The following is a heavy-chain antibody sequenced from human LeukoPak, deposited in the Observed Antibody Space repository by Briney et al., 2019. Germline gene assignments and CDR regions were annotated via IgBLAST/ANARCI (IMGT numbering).Heavy chain of an antibody. D-gene: IGHD3-22*01. CDR3: ARAGYDSSGYSTYYFDY. CDR1: GGSIRSGGYY. Sequence: SETLSLTCIVSGGSIRSGGYYWSWIRQHPGKGLEWIGYIYYSGNTYYNPSLTSRVTISVDTSKNQFSLKLSSVTAADTAVYYCARAGYDSSGYSTYYFDYWGQGTLVTVSS. V-gene: IGHV4-31*03. CDR2: IYYSGNT. J-gene: IGHJ4*02.